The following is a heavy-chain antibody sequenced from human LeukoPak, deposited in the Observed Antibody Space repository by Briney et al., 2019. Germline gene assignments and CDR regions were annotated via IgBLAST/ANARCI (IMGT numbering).Heavy chain of an antibody. J-gene: IGHJ5*02. Sequence: PSETLSLTCTVSGGSISSSSYYWGWIRQPPGKGLEWIGSIYYSGSTYYNPSLKSRVTISVDTSKNQFSLKLSSVTAADTAVYYCAREERPTYDFWSGHHLGWFDPWGQGTLVTVSS. CDR3: AREERPTYDFWSGHHLGWFDP. CDR2: IYYSGST. V-gene: IGHV4-39*07. CDR1: GGSISSSSYY. D-gene: IGHD3-3*01.